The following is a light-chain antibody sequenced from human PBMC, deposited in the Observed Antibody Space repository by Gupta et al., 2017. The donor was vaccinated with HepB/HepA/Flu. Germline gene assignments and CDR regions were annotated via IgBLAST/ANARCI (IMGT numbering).Light chain of an antibody. CDR3: QQSYTIPHT. CDR2: GAS. Sequence: DIQMTQSPSSLSASVGDRVTITCRARHSISTYLNWYQQKPGQAPRLLIYGASNLQTGVPSRFSGSGSGTDFTLTISRLQPEDVATFYCQQSYTIPHTFGQGTKVEL. J-gene: IGKJ2*01. V-gene: IGKV1-39*01. CDR1: HSISTY.